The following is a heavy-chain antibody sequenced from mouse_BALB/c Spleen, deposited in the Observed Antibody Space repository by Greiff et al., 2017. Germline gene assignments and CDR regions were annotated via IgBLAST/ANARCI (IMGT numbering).Heavy chain of an antibody. Sequence: VQLKESGGGLVQPGGSLKLSCAASGFTFSSYGMSWVRQTPDKRLELVATINSNGGSTYYPDSVKGRFTISRDNAKNTLYLQMSSLKSEDTAMYYCARGNGYDVGWYFDVWGAGTTVTVSS. D-gene: IGHD2-2*01. V-gene: IGHV5-6-3*01. CDR1: GFTFSSYG. J-gene: IGHJ1*01. CDR3: ARGNGYDVGWYFDV. CDR2: INSNGGST.